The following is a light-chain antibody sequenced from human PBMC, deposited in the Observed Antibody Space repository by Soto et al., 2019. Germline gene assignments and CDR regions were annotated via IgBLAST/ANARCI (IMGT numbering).Light chain of an antibody. CDR1: QSISSN. Sequence: ELVRTQSPATLSVSPGERANLSCRASQSISSNLAWYQRKPGQAPRILIYGASTRDTGIPARFSGSRSGTEFTLTVSRLQSEDFEVYYCQQYNNWPITFGQGTRLEI. CDR2: GAS. V-gene: IGKV3-15*01. CDR3: QQYNNWPIT. J-gene: IGKJ5*01.